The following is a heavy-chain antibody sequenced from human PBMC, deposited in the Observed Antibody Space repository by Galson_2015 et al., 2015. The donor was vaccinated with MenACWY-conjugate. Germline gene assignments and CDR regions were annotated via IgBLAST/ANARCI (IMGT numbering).Heavy chain of an antibody. Sequence: SVKVSCKASGYTFTNYAIHWVRQAPGQRFEWMGWINAGSGNTEYSQKFQGRVTITRDTSASTAYMELISLRSEDTAVYYCARGTYLYDSSGYGYYYYYMDVWGKGTTVTVS. CDR2: INAGSGNT. J-gene: IGHJ6*03. CDR1: GYTFTNYA. V-gene: IGHV1-3*01. CDR3: ARGTYLYDSSGYGYYYYYMDV. D-gene: IGHD3-22*01.